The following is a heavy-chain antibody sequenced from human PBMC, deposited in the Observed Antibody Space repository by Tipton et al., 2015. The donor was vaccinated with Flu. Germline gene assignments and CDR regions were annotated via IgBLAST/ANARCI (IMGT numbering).Heavy chain of an antibody. CDR2: VHQTGST. CDR3: ATTTYYYGSGSHDY. Sequence: TLSLTCSVSGDSIGSPYFWGWIRQPPGRGLEWIGNVHQTGSTYYNPSLKSRVAISLDTFKNQFSLKLTSVTAADTAAYYCATTTYYYGSGSHDYWGQGTLVTVS. CDR1: GDSIGSPYF. V-gene: IGHV4-38-2*01. D-gene: IGHD3-10*01. J-gene: IGHJ4*02.